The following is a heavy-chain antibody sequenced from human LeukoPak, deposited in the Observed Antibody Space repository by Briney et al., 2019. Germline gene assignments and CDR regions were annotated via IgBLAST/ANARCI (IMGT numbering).Heavy chain of an antibody. CDR1: GYTFTFYD. CDR3: ARGRRDVFDI. V-gene: IGHV1-8*03. CDR2: MNPHSGNT. Sequence: ASVKVSCKASGYTFTFYDIQWVRQAARQGLEWMGWMNPHSGNTGYAQKFLGGITLTRNTSTSMAYMELTSLKSEDTAVYYCARGRRDVFDIWGQGTTVTVS. J-gene: IGHJ3*02.